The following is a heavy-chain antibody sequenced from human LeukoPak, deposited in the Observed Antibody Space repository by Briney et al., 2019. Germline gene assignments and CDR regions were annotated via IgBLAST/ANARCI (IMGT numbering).Heavy chain of an antibody. V-gene: IGHV3-23*01. J-gene: IGHJ4*02. CDR3: AGGYYYDSSGYYYGAVY. D-gene: IGHD3-22*01. CDR1: GFTFSSYA. Sequence: GGSLRPSCAASGFTFSSYAMSWVRQAPGKGLEWVSAISGSGGSTYYADSVKGRFTISRDNSKNTLYLQMNSLRAEDTAVYYCAGGYYYDSSGYYYGAVYWGQGTLVTVSS. CDR2: ISGSGGST.